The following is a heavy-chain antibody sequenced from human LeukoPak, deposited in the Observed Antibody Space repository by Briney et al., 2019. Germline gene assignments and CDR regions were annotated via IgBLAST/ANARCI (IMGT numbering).Heavy chain of an antibody. CDR2: IYYSGST. J-gene: IGHJ4*02. Sequence: SETLSLTCTVSGGSISTYYWSWIRQPPGEGLEWIGYIYYSGSTNYNPSLKSRVTISVDTSKNQFSLKLSSVTAADTAVYYCARDRVSYGFDYWGQGTLVTVSS. D-gene: IGHD5-18*01. V-gene: IGHV4-59*12. CDR1: GGSISTYY. CDR3: ARDRVSYGFDY.